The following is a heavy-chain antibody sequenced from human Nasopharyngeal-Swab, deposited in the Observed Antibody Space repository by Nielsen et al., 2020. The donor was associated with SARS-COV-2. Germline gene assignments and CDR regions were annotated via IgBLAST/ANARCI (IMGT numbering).Heavy chain of an antibody. V-gene: IGHV1-3*01. CDR1: GYTFTSYG. CDR2: INAGNGNT. D-gene: IGHD2-15*01. J-gene: IGHJ6*02. CDR3: ARDLLVVVAANDYYYGMDV. Sequence: ASVKVSCKASGYTFTSYGISWVRQAPGQGLEWMGWINAGNGNTKYSQKFQGRVTITRDTSASTAYMELSSLRSEDTAVYYCARDLLVVVAANDYYYGMDVWGQGTTVTVSS.